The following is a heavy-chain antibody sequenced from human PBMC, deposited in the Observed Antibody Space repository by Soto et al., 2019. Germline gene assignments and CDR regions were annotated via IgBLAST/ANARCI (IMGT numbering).Heavy chain of an antibody. CDR2: IYYSGST. CDR3: ATTTATYYSDY. J-gene: IGHJ4*02. D-gene: IGHD4-17*01. CDR1: GGSISSSSYY. Sequence: SETLSLTCTVSGGSISSSSYYWGWIRQPPGKGLEWIGSIYYSGSTYYNPSLKSRVTISVDTSKNQFSLKLSSVTAADTAVYYCATTTATYYSDYWGQGTLVTVYS. V-gene: IGHV4-39*01.